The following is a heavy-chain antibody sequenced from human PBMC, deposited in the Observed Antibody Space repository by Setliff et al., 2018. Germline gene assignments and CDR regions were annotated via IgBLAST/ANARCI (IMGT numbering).Heavy chain of an antibody. Sequence: SVTLSLTCAAFGGTFSDYHWTWIRQSPEKGLEWIGEINHRGSTNYNPSLKSRVTISIDTSRDQFSLKLISMIAADTAVYYCARGRNIAARLLDSWGQGTLVTVSS. J-gene: IGHJ4*02. CDR3: ARGRNIAARLLDS. CDR2: INHRGST. D-gene: IGHD6-6*01. V-gene: IGHV4-34*01. CDR1: GGTFSDYH.